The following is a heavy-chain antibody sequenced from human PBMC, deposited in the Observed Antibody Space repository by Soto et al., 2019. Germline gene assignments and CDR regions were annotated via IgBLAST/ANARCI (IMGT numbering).Heavy chain of an antibody. V-gene: IGHV3-23*01. D-gene: IGHD2-15*01. CDR2: LSSSGAST. CDR1: GISFATYA. J-gene: IGHJ4*02. CDR3: RGGSASSYVF. Sequence: EVQLLESGGGLVQPGGSLRLSCAASGISFATYALSWVRQPPGKGLEWVSGLSSSGASTYYADSVKGRFTISRDNSKNALYLQMNSLRAEDTAVYYCRGGSASSYVFWGQGTLVTVSS.